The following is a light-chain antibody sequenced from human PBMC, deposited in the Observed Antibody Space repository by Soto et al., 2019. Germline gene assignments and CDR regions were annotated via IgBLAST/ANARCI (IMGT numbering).Light chain of an antibody. CDR1: SSDIGSSNL. V-gene: IGLV2-23*01. CDR2: EGS. Sequence: QSVLTQPASVSGSPGQSITISCTGTSSDIGSSNLVSWYQQHPGKAPKLLIYEGSRRPSGVSGRFSGSKSGNTASLTISGLQAEDDADYYCCSFAGSSTFYVFGTGTKVTVL. CDR3: CSFAGSSTFYV. J-gene: IGLJ1*01.